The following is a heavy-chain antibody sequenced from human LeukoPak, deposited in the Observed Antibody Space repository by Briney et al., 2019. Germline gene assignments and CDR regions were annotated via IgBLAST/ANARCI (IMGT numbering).Heavy chain of an antibody. CDR2: IGTSGGNT. J-gene: IGHJ4*02. Sequence: PGGPLRLSCAASGFTFSSYPMSWARQAPGKGMEWVSTIGTSGGNTYYADSVKGRFTISKDNSKNTLFLQMNSLRAEDTAVYYCARATHPTYYDSSGYYQDYWGQGTLVTVSS. V-gene: IGHV3-23*01. D-gene: IGHD3-22*01. CDR3: ARATHPTYYDSSGYYQDY. CDR1: GFTFSSYP.